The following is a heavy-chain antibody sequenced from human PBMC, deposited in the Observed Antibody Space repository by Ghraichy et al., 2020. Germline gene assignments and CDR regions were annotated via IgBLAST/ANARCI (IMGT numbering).Heavy chain of an antibody. CDR3: ARDHLVGTTPVMSSDY. CDR2: IWYDGSNK. J-gene: IGHJ4*02. Sequence: GGSLRLSCAASGFTFSSYGMHWVRQAPGKGLEWVAVIWYDGSNKYYADSVKGRFTISRDNSKNTLYLQMNSLRAEDTAVYYCARDHLVGTTPVMSSDYWGQGTLVTVSS. V-gene: IGHV3-33*08. D-gene: IGHD1-1*01. CDR1: GFTFSSYG.